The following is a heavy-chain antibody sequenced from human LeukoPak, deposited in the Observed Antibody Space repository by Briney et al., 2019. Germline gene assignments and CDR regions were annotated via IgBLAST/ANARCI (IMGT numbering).Heavy chain of an antibody. CDR3: SGGSGRGWNDFDY. V-gene: IGHV3-9*01. J-gene: IGHJ4*02. Sequence: PVRALRVSCAASGYTFADFAMHWVRQAPGKGLEWVGRINWNGGGTDYAQSVRGGVTISRDNAENSHYLQMSRLRAEDTAVYYCSGGSGRGWNDFDYWGQGALVTVSS. CDR2: INWNGGGT. CDR1: GYTFADFA. D-gene: IGHD1-26*01.